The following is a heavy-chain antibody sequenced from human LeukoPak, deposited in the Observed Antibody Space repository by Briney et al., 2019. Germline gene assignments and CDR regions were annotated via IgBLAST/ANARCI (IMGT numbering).Heavy chain of an antibody. Sequence: GASVKVSCKASGYTFTGYYMHWVRQAPGQGLEWMGWISPDSGGTHYAQTFQGRVTMTRDTSISTAYMELSRLRSDDTAVYYCARLGGIAVAATPYYYYYMDVWGKGTTVTVSS. CDR2: ISPDSGGT. D-gene: IGHD6-19*01. CDR3: ARLGGIAVAATPYYYYYMDV. CDR1: GYTFTGYY. J-gene: IGHJ6*03. V-gene: IGHV1-2*02.